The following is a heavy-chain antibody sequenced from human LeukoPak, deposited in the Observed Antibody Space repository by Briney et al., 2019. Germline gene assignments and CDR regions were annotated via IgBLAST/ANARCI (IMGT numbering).Heavy chain of an antibody. J-gene: IGHJ4*02. D-gene: IGHD6-19*01. V-gene: IGHV2-70*01. Sequence: ESGPTLVNPTQTLTLTCTFSGFSLSTSGMCVSWIRQPPGKALEWLALIDWDDDKYYSTSLKTRLTISKDTSKNQVVLTMTNMDPVDTATYYCARSAKGSGWYYFDYWGQRTLVTVSS. CDR2: IDWDDDK. CDR1: GFSLSTSGMC. CDR3: ARSAKGSGWYYFDY.